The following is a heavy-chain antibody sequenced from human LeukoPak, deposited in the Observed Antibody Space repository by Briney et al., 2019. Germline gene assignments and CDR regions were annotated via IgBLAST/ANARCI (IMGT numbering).Heavy chain of an antibody. V-gene: IGHV1-8*01. CDR3: ARGLVKVRFGHYYYYGMDV. Sequence: ASVKVSCKASGYTFTSYDINWVRQATGQGLEWMGWMSPNSGNTGYAQKFQGRVTMTRNTSISTAYMELSSLRSEDTAVYYCARGLVKVRFGHYYYYGMDVWGQGTTVTVSS. CDR1: GYTFTSYD. CDR2: MSPNSGNT. J-gene: IGHJ6*02. D-gene: IGHD3-3*01.